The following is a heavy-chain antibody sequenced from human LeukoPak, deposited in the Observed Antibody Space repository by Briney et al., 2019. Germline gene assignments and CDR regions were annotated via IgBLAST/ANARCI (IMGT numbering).Heavy chain of an antibody. D-gene: IGHD6-13*01. Sequence: SGGSLRLSCAASGFTFSSYSMNWDRQAPGKVLEWVSSISSSSSYIYYADSVKGRFTISRDNAKNSLYLQMNSLRAEDTAVYYCAREIAAAGYYMDVWGKGTTVTISS. CDR3: AREIAAAGYYMDV. CDR2: ISSSSSYI. V-gene: IGHV3-21*01. J-gene: IGHJ6*03. CDR1: GFTFSSYS.